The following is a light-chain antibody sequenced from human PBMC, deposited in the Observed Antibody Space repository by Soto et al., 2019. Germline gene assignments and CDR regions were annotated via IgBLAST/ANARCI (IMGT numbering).Light chain of an antibody. CDR3: QHYNSYSEA. Sequence: IQMTQSPSTLSGSVGDRVTITCRASQTISSWLAWYQQKPGKAPKLLIYKASTLKSGVPSRFSGSGSGTEFTLTISSLQHDDFETYYCQHYNSYSEALGQGTKVDIK. V-gene: IGKV1-5*03. J-gene: IGKJ1*01. CDR2: KAS. CDR1: QTISSW.